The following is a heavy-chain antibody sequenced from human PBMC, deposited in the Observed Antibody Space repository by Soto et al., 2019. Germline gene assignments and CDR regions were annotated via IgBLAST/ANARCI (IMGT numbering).Heavy chain of an antibody. CDR2: IIPIFGTA. CDR1: GGTFSSYA. D-gene: IGHD2-2*01. V-gene: IGHV1-69*01. CDR3: ARDGPWGLCSSTSCSTLQVDYYYYYYGMDV. J-gene: IGHJ6*02. Sequence: QVQLVQSGAEVKKPGSSVKVSCKASGGTFSSYAISWVRQAPGQGLEWMGGIIPIFGTANYAQKFQGRVTITADESTSTAYMELSSLRSEDTAVYSCARDGPWGLCSSTSCSTLQVDYYYYYYGMDVWGQGTTVTVSS.